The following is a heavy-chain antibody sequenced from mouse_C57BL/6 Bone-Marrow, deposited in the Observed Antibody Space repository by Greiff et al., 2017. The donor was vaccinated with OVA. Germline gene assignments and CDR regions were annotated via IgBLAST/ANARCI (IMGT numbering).Heavy chain of an antibody. D-gene: IGHD1-1*01. J-gene: IGHJ2*01. CDR3: ATLIYYGSSPYFDY. CDR1: GYTFTSYW. Sequence: VQLQQPGAELVRPGSSVKLSCKASGYTFTSYWMDWVKQRPGQGLEWIGNIYPSDSETHYNQKFKDKATLTVDKSSSTAYMQLSSLTSEDSAVYDCATLIYYGSSPYFDYWGQGTTLTVSS. CDR2: IYPSDSET. V-gene: IGHV1-61*01.